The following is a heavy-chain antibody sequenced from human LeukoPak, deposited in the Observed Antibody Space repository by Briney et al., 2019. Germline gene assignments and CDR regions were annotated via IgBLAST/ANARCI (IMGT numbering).Heavy chain of an antibody. D-gene: IGHD5-18*01. Sequence: GGSLRLSCAASGFTFSNYWMTWVRQTPGKGLEWVSSISSSSSYIYYADSVKGRFTISRDNAKNSLYLQMNSLRAEDTAVYYCARDSYSYGWFDYWGQGTLVTVSS. CDR2: ISSSSSYI. CDR3: ARDSYSYGWFDY. CDR1: GFTFSNYW. J-gene: IGHJ4*02. V-gene: IGHV3-21*01.